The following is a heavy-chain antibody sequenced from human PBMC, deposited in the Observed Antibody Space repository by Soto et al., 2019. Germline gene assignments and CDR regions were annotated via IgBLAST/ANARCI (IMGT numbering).Heavy chain of an antibody. J-gene: IGHJ3*02. CDR1: GFTFISSA. Sequence: EVHLLESGGALVQPGGSLRLSCAASGFTFISSAMNWVRQAPGKGLEWVSGISGSGGRTYYADSVKGRFTISRDNSNNTLSLQMHILRVEDTAVYFCAKGGYYSLFDIWGQGTMVTVSA. V-gene: IGHV3-23*01. D-gene: IGHD3-16*01. CDR2: ISGSGGRT. CDR3: AKGGYYSLFDI.